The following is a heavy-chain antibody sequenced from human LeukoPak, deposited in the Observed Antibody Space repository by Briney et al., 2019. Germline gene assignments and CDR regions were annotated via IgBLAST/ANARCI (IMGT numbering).Heavy chain of an antibody. V-gene: IGHV4-39*07. CDR2: IYYSGST. D-gene: IGHD2-15*01. CDR3: ARLGSNLVAANY. J-gene: IGHJ4*02. CDR1: GGSISSSSYY. Sequence: SETLSLTCTVSGGSISSSSYYWGWIRQPPGKGLEWIGSIYYSGSTYYNPSLKSRVTISVDTSKNQFSLKLSSVTAADTAVYYCARLGSNLVAANYWGQGTLVTVSS.